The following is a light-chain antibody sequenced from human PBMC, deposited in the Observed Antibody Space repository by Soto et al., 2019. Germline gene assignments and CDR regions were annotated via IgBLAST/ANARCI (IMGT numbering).Light chain of an antibody. Sequence: EIVLTQSPATLSLSPGETATLSCRASQSVSGYIGWYQQKPGRAPRLLIYADSNRATGIPARFSGSGSGTDFTLTISSLEPEDFSVYYCQQRYNWPITFGQGTRLEIK. CDR2: ADS. J-gene: IGKJ5*01. V-gene: IGKV3-11*01. CDR3: QQRYNWPIT. CDR1: QSVSGY.